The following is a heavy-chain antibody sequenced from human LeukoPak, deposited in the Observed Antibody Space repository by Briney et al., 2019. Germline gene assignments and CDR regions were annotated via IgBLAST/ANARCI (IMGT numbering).Heavy chain of an antibody. Sequence: GGSLRLSCAASGFSVSDYYISWVRQAPGKGLEWISDVGGSDNFISYSDSVKGRFTISRDYANNSLYLQMNSLRVDDTAVYYCARETVAETFDYWGQGTLGTVSS. CDR1: GFSVSDYY. D-gene: IGHD6-19*01. CDR3: ARETVAETFDY. CDR2: VGGSDNFI. V-gene: IGHV3-11*01. J-gene: IGHJ4*02.